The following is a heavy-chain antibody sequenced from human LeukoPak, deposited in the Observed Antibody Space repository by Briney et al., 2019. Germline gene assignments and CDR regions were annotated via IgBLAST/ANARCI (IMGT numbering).Heavy chain of an antibody. V-gene: IGHV3-48*03. CDR2: IGSSGSTR. J-gene: IGHJ4*02. CDR1: GCTFSSYE. CDR3: AKDPNPAH. Sequence: GGSLRLSCAATGCTFSSYEMIWVRQAAGKGLAGVSYIGSSGSTRYYTDSVKGRFPISRDNAKNSLFLQMNSLRAEDTAVYYCAKDPNPAHWGQGTLVTVSS.